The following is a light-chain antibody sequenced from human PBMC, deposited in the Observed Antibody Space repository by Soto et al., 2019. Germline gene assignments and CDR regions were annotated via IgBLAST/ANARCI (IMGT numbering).Light chain of an antibody. V-gene: IGKV3-15*01. Sequence: EMVMTQSPATLSVSPGERVTLSCRASESVHSNLAWYQQKPGQGPSLFIYYASTRVTGVPDRFSGSGSGTEFTLTISSLQSEDFGVYYCQHYSNWPPTFGPGTKVEIK. CDR1: ESVHSN. CDR3: QHYSNWPPT. CDR2: YAS. J-gene: IGKJ3*01.